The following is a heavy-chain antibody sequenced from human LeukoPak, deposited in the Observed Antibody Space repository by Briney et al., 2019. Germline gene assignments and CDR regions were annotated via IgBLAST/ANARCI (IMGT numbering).Heavy chain of an antibody. CDR2: ISSSSSYI. D-gene: IGHD5-24*01. CDR3: ARVEMATITDY. V-gene: IGHV3-21*01. Sequence: PGGSLGLSCAAPGFTFKSYSMNWGRPGPGEGLERGSSISSSSSYIYYADSVKGRFTISRDNAKNSLYLQMNSLRAEDTAVYYCARVEMATITDYWGQGTLVTVSS. CDR1: GFTFKSYS. J-gene: IGHJ4*02.